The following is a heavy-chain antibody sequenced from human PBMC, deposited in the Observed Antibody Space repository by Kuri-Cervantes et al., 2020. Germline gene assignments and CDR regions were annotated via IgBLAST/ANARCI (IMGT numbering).Heavy chain of an antibody. CDR2: IYTSGST. Sequence: SETLSLTCAVSGGSISSGGYSWSWIRQPPGKGLEWIGRIYTSGSTNYNPSLKSRVTISVDTSKNQFSLKLSSVTAADTAVYYCARGGYYYDSRVDYWGQGTLVTVSS. J-gene: IGHJ4*02. V-gene: IGHV4-61*02. CDR1: GGSISSGGYS. CDR3: ARGGYYYDSRVDY. D-gene: IGHD3-22*01.